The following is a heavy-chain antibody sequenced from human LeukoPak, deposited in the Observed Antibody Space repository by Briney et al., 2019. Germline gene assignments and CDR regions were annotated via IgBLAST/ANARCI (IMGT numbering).Heavy chain of an antibody. CDR2: IYYSGST. CDR1: GGSISSSSYY. Sequence: PSETPSLTCTVSGGSISSSSYYWGWIRQPPGKGLEWIGSIYYSGSTYYNPSLKSRVTISVDTSKNQFSLKLSSVTAADTAVYYCASLHYDFWSGYYKGGDYWGQGTLVNVSS. D-gene: IGHD3-3*01. J-gene: IGHJ4*02. V-gene: IGHV4-39*01. CDR3: ASLHYDFWSGYYKGGDY.